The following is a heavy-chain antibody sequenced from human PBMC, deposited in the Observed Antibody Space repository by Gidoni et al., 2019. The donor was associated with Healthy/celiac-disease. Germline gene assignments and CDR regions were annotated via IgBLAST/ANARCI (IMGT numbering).Heavy chain of an antibody. J-gene: IGHJ6*02. Sequence: QVQLVQSGAEVKKPGSSVKVSCKASGGTFSSYAISWVRQAPGHGLEWMGGIIPIFGTANYAKKFQGRVTITADESTSTAYMELSSRRSEDTAVYYCARSIAAGGGYYYGMDVWGQGTTVTVSS. CDR2: IIPIFGTA. CDR1: GGTFSSYA. CDR3: ARSIAAGGGYYYGMDV. V-gene: IGHV1-69*01. D-gene: IGHD6-13*01.